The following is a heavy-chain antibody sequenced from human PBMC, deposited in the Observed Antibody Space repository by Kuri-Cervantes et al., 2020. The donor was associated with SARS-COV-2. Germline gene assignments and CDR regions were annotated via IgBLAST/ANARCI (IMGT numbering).Heavy chain of an antibody. CDR1: GLTFDDYG. CDR2: INWNGGST. CDR3: ARGDRYGDYQTFDY. D-gene: IGHD4-17*01. Sequence: GESLKISCAASGLTFDDYGMSWVRQAPGKGLEWVSGINWNGGSTGYADSVKGRFTISRDNAKNSLYLQMNSLRAEDTALYYYARGDRYGDYQTFDYWGQGTLVTVSS. J-gene: IGHJ4*02. V-gene: IGHV3-20*04.